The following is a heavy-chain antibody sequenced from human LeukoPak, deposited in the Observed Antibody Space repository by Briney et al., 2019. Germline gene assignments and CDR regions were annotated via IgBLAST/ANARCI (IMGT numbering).Heavy chain of an antibody. CDR3: STWRGYCSGGSCYGMDV. Sequence: PGRSLRLACTTSGFTFGAYAMSWVRQAPGKGLEWVGFIRSKAYGGSTEYAASVRGRFTISRDDSRSIAYLQMNSLKTEDTAVYYCSTWRGYCSGGSCYGMDVWGQGTTVTVSS. CDR2: IRSKAYGGST. D-gene: IGHD2-15*01. CDR1: GFTFGAYA. V-gene: IGHV3-49*04. J-gene: IGHJ6*02.